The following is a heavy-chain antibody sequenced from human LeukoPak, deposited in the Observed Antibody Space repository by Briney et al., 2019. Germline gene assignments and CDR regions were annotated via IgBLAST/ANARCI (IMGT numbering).Heavy chain of an antibody. CDR2: ISGSGGST. Sequence: GGSLRLSCAASGFTFSSYAMSWVRQAPGKGLEWVSAISGSGGSTYYADSVKGRFTISRDNSKNMLYLQMNSLRAEDTAVYYCAKSLVVVPAANPRAYFDYWGQGTLVTVSS. V-gene: IGHV3-23*01. J-gene: IGHJ4*02. CDR1: GFTFSSYA. CDR3: AKSLVVVPAANPRAYFDY. D-gene: IGHD2-2*01.